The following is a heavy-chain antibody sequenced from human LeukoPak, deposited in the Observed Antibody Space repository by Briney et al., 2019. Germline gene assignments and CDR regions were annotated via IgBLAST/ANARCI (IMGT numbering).Heavy chain of an antibody. Sequence: SETLSLTCTVSGGSISSYYWSWIRQPPGKGLEWIGYIYYSGSTNYNPSLKSRVTISVDTSKNQFSLKLSSVTAADTAVYYCARAIAAAAPHYYYYGMDVWGQGTTVTVSS. CDR1: GGSISSYY. D-gene: IGHD6-13*01. V-gene: IGHV4-59*01. J-gene: IGHJ6*02. CDR2: IYYSGST. CDR3: ARAIAAAAPHYYYYGMDV.